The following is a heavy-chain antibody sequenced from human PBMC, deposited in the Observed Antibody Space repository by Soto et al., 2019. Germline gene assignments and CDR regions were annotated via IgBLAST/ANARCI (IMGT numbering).Heavy chain of an antibody. Sequence: GASVKVSCKASGYTFTSYGISWVRQAPGQGLEWMGWISAYNGNTNYAQKLQGRVTMTTDTSTSTAYLELRSLRYDDTAVYYCARYPGYSATWHQAFDFWGQGTMVTVSS. CDR2: ISAYNGNT. J-gene: IGHJ3*01. V-gene: IGHV1-18*01. CDR3: ARYPGYSATWHQAFDF. D-gene: IGHD5-12*01. CDR1: GYTFTSYG.